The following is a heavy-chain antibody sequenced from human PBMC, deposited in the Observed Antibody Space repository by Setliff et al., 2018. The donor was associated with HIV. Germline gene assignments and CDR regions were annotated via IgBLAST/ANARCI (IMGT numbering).Heavy chain of an antibody. CDR1: GGSISGYF. D-gene: IGHD6-13*01. Sequence: SETLSLTCTVSGGSISGYFWNWIRQPPGKGLEWIGYIYHSGNTNYNPSLESRVSISVDTSKNQFSLKLSSVTAADTAVYYCARVGDSRSTYGMDVWGQGTTVTVSS. CDR2: IYHSGNT. CDR3: ARVGDSRSTYGMDV. V-gene: IGHV4-59*01. J-gene: IGHJ6*02.